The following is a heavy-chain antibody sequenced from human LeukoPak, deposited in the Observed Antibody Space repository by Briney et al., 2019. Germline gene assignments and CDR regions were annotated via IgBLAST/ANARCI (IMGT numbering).Heavy chain of an antibody. CDR2: VSGRGDST. CDR1: GFTFNNYA. J-gene: IGHJ6*02. D-gene: IGHD2-15*01. V-gene: IGHV3-23*01. CDR3: AKAPPAATNYYYGMDV. Sequence: PGGSLRLSCAASGFTFNNYAMTWVRQAPGKGLEWVSAVSGRGDSTYYADSVKGRFTISRDNSKNKLYLQMNSLRAEDTAVYHCAKAPPAATNYYYGMDVWGQGTTVTVSS.